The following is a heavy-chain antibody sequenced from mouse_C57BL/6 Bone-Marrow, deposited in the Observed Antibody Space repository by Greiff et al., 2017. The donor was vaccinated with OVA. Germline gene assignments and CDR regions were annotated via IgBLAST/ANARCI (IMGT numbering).Heavy chain of an antibody. CDR1: GYTFTDYY. CDR3: ARLLRYNWYFDV. V-gene: IGHV1-26*01. J-gene: IGHJ1*03. D-gene: IGHD1-1*01. Sequence: VQLKQSGPELVKPGASVKISCKASGYTFTDYYMNWVKQSHGKSLEWIGDINPNNGGTSYNQKFKGKATLTVDKSSSTAYMELRSLTSEDSAVYYCARLLRYNWYFDVWGTGTTVTVSS. CDR2: INPNNGGT.